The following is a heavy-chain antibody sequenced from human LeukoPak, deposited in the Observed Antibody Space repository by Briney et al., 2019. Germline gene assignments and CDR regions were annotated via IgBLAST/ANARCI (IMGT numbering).Heavy chain of an antibody. CDR1: GGSISSYY. D-gene: IGHD6-13*01. CDR2: IYYSGST. J-gene: IGHJ6*03. CDR3: ARISSSWDYYYYMDV. Sequence: SETLSLACTVSGGSISSYYWSWIRQPPGKGLEWIEYIYYSGSTYYNPSLKSRVTISVDTSKNQVSLKLSSVTAADTAVYYCARISSSWDYYYYMDVWGKGTTVTISS. V-gene: IGHV4-59*01.